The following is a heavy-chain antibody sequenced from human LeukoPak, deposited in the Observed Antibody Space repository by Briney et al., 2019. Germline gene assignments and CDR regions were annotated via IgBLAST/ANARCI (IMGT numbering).Heavy chain of an antibody. CDR1: GGSFSGYY. J-gene: IGHJ4*02. D-gene: IGHD6-13*01. V-gene: IGHV4-34*01. CDR3: ATSGYSSSVPGY. CDR2: INHSGST. Sequence: SETLSLTCAVYGGSFSGYYWSWIRQPPGKGLEWIGEINHSGSTNYNPSLKSRVTISVDTSKNQFSLKLSSVTAADTAVYYCATSGYSSSVPGYWGQGTLVTVSS.